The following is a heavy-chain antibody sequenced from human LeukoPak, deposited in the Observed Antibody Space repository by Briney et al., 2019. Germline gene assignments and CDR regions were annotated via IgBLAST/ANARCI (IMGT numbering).Heavy chain of an antibody. V-gene: IGHV3-33*01. CDR1: GFTFSSYG. D-gene: IGHD2-2*01. CDR2: IWYDGSKK. Sequence: GGSLRLSCAASGFTFSSYGMHWVRQAPGKGLEWVAVIWYDGSKKYYADSVKGRFTISRDNSKNTLYLQMNSLRAEDTAVYYCARYCSSTSCYDYWGQGTLVTVSS. CDR3: ARYCSSTSCYDY. J-gene: IGHJ4*02.